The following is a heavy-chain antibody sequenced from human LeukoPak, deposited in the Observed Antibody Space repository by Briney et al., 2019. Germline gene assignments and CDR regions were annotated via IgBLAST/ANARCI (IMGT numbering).Heavy chain of an antibody. CDR3: ARDTGDSSSWYATNDAFDI. V-gene: IGHV3-21*01. D-gene: IGHD6-13*01. Sequence: GGSLRLSCAASGFTFSSYSMNWVRQAPGKGLEWVSSISSSSSYIYYADSVKGRFTISRDNAKNSLYLQMNSLRAEDTAVYYCARDTGDSSSWYATNDAFDIWGQGTMVTVSS. CDR1: GFTFSSYS. J-gene: IGHJ3*02. CDR2: ISSSSSYI.